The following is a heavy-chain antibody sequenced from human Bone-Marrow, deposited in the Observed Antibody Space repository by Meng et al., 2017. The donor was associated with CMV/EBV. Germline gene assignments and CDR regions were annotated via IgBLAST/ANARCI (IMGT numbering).Heavy chain of an antibody. J-gene: IGHJ4*02. D-gene: IGHD2-2*01. CDR1: GFTFMPYN. CDR3: ARDLQTFCGSPGCYDGFPH. CDR2: ISGSGQDT. V-gene: IGHV3-21*01. Sequence: SQKISSAASGFTFMPYNMNWVRQVPGKGLEWVSSISGSGQDTYYADSLRGRFTVSRDNRRKALYLQMDALRVEDAAVYYCARDLQTFCGSPGCYDGFPHWGQGTLVTVSS.